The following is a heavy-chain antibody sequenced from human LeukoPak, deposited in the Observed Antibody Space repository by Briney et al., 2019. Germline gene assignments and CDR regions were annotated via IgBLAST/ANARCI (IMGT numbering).Heavy chain of an antibody. CDR1: GDSVSSNSAA. CDR2: TYYRSKWYN. J-gene: IGHJ5*02. CDR3: ARDRRTYYYDSSGYPNWFDP. Sequence: SQTLSLTCAISGDSVSSNSAAWNWIRQSPSGGLEWLGRTYYRSKWYNDYAVSVKSRITINPDTSKNQFSLQLNSVTPEDTAVYYCARDRRTYYYDSSGYPNWFDPWGQGTLVTVSS. D-gene: IGHD3-22*01. V-gene: IGHV6-1*01.